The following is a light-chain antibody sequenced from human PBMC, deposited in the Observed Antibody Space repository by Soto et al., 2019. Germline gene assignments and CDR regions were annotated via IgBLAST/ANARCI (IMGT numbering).Light chain of an antibody. CDR2: GAS. J-gene: IGKJ5*01. CDR1: QSISDY. V-gene: IGKV1-39*01. CDR3: QLSHTTLT. Sequence: DIQMTQSPSSLSASVGDTVAITCRASQSISDYLNWFQHRPGKAPKLLIYGASTLQRGVPLRFSGSGYGTDFTLTISSLQPEDFATYYCQLSHTTLTFGQGTRLDI.